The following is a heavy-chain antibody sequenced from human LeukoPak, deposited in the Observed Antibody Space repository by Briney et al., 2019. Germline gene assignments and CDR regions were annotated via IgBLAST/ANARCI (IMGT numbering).Heavy chain of an antibody. CDR3: AKPRSTVTYWYFDL. CDR1: GFTFINYS. CDR2: ISGSGGST. V-gene: IGHV3-23*01. J-gene: IGHJ2*01. Sequence: GGSLRLSCTASGFTFINYSMNWVRQAPGKGLEWVSAISGSGGSTYYADSVKGRFTISRDNSKNTLYLQMNSLRAEDTAVYYCAKPRSTVTYWYFDLWGRGTLVTVSS. D-gene: IGHD4-17*01.